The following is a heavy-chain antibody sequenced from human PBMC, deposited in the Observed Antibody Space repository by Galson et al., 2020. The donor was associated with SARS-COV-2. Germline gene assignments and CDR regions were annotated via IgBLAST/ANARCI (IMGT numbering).Heavy chain of an antibody. J-gene: IGHJ4*02. V-gene: IGHV3-48*04. CDR3: ARGRGYSYGYTDF. Sequence: GGSLRLSCAASGFTFSSYSINWVRQAPGKGLEWVSYISTSGGTIDYADSVKGRFTISRDNAKNSLYLQMNSLRAEDTALYYCARGRGYSYGYTDFWGQGTLVTVSS. CDR1: GFTFSSYS. CDR2: ISTSGGTI. D-gene: IGHD5-18*01.